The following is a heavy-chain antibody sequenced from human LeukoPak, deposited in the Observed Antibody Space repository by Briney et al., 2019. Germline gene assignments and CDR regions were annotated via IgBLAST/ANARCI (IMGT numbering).Heavy chain of an antibody. CDR3: AKDPNPHYDFWSGYK. Sequence: PGGSLRLSCAASGFTFTGHTMTWLRQAPGKGLEWVSIIGGRDDRTYYADSVKGRFTISRDNSKSILYLHMSSLRAEDTAVYYCAKDPNPHYDFWSGYKWGQGTLVTASS. D-gene: IGHD3-3*01. V-gene: IGHV3-23*01. J-gene: IGHJ4*02. CDR1: GFTFTGHT. CDR2: IGGRDDRT.